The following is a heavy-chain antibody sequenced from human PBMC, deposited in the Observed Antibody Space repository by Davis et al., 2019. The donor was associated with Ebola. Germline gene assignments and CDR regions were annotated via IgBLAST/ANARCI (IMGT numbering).Heavy chain of an antibody. V-gene: IGHV4-59*08. Sequence: MPSETLSLTCTVSGGSISSYYWSWIRQPPGKGLEWFGYIYYSGSTNYNPSLKSRVTISVDTSKNQFSLKLSSVTAADTAVYYCARTLGSFDYWGQGTLVTVSS. CDR1: GGSISSYY. J-gene: IGHJ4*02. D-gene: IGHD3-10*01. CDR2: IYYSGST. CDR3: ARTLGSFDY.